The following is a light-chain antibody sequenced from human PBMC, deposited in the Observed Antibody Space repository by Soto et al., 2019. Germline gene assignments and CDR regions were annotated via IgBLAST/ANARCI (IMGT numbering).Light chain of an antibody. V-gene: IGKV3-20*01. Sequence: EIVMAQSPATLSVSPGERATLSCRASQSVSSSYLAWYQQKPGQSPRLLIYGTSGRATGIPDRFIGSGSGTDFTLTISRLEPEDFAVYYCQQYVSSPFTFGPGTKVNSK. CDR3: QQYVSSPFT. CDR1: QSVSSSY. J-gene: IGKJ3*01. CDR2: GTS.